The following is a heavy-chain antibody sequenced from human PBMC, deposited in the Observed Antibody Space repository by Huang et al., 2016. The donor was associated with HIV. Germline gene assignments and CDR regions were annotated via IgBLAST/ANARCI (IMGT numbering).Heavy chain of an antibody. D-gene: IGHD3-22*01. Sequence: EVHLLESGGGLVQPGGSLRLSCAASGVSFSSSAMSWVRQAPGGGLEWVSTVSNSASSRHYSDSVRGRFTISRDNSKDTLYLQMNSLRAEDTALYYCAKDLVTYDSSGSVWGQGTLVTVSS. J-gene: IGHJ4*02. CDR2: VSNSASSR. CDR3: AKDLVTYDSSGSV. CDR1: GVSFSSSA. V-gene: IGHV3-23*01.